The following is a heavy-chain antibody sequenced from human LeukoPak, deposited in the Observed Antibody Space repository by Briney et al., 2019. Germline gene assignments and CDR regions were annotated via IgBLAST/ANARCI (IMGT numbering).Heavy chain of an antibody. CDR1: GFTYSNYA. CDR3: ARDADTSGHFSFFDY. CDR2: ISGGGDIT. Sequence: GGSLRLSCVASGFTYSNYATSWVRQAPGKGPEWVSAISGGGDITYYADSVKGRFTISRDNSKNTLSLQMNSLRAEDTAVYYCARDADTSGHFSFFDYWGQGTQVTVSS. J-gene: IGHJ4*02. D-gene: IGHD3-22*01. V-gene: IGHV3-23*01.